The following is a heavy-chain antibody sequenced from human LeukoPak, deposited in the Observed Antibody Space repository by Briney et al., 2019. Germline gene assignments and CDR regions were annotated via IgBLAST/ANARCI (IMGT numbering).Heavy chain of an antibody. V-gene: IGHV3-48*01. J-gene: IGHJ4*02. CDR2: ISSSSSTI. Sequence: PGGSLRLSCAASGFTFSSYSMNWVRQAPGKGLEWVSYISSSSSTIYYADSVKGRFTISRDNAKNSLYLQMNSLRAEDTAVYYCARDILQSTFDYRGQGTLVTVSS. CDR3: ARDILQSTFDY. D-gene: IGHD5-24*01. CDR1: GFTFSSYS.